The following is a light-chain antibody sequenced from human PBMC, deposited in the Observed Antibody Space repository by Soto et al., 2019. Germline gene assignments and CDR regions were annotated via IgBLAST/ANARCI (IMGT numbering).Light chain of an antibody. Sequence: IQMTQSPSSLSSSVGDRVTITCHASQDISNYLNWYQQKPGKAPKLLIYDASNLETGVPSRFSGSGSGTAFTLNISPMQPEAIAKYYCKQYDNPLILNFRGGNKVAIK. J-gene: IGKJ4*01. V-gene: IGKV1-33*01. CDR3: KQYDNPLILN. CDR1: QDISNY. CDR2: DAS.